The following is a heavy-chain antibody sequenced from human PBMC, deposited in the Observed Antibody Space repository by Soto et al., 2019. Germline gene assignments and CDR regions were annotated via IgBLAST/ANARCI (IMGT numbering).Heavy chain of an antibody. CDR2: VYHTGTT. CDR3: ARAVDTALGWFDP. CDR1: GDFISGSSYY. J-gene: IGHJ5*02. V-gene: IGHV4-39*01. Sequence: SETLSLTCIVSGDFISGSSYYWGWIRQPPGKGLEWIGSVYHTGTTYYYPSPESRVAISVDTSKNQFSLKLTSVTAADTAVYYCARAVDTALGWFDPWGQGTLVTVSS. D-gene: IGHD5-18*01.